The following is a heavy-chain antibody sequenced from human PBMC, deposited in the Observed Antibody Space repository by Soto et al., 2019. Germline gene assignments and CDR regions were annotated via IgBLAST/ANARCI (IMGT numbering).Heavy chain of an antibody. D-gene: IGHD2-2*01. J-gene: IGHJ6*02. CDR3: ARDIVPRQSYYYYYYGMDV. CDR1: GYTFTGYY. V-gene: IGHV1-2*04. CDR2: INPNSGGT. Sequence: QVQLVQSGAEVKKPGASVKVSCKASGYTFTGYYMHWVRQAPGQGLEWMGWINPNSGGTNYAQKFQGWVTITRDTSISPAYMELRRLRSDDTAVYYCARDIVPRQSYYYYYYGMDVWGQGTTVTVSS.